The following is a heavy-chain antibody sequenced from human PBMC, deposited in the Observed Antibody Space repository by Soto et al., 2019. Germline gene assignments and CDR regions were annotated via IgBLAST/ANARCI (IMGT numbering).Heavy chain of an antibody. CDR3: ARVSRRGSGSYFCDY. J-gene: IGHJ4*02. Sequence: SETLSLTCTVSGGSISSYYWSWIRQPPGKGLEWIGYIYYSGSTNYNPSLKSRVTISVDTSKNQFSLKLSSVTAADTAVYYCARVSRRGSGSYFCDYWGQGTLVTVSS. CDR2: IYYSGST. V-gene: IGHV4-59*01. CDR1: GGSISSYY. D-gene: IGHD3-10*01.